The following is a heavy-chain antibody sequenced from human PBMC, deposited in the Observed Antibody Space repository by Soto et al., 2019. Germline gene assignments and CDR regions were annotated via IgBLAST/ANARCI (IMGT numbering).Heavy chain of an antibody. CDR3: ARVWNCSSRKCAFDI. J-gene: IGHJ3*02. CDR1: GGSISSGGYY. Sequence: PWETLSLTCTVSGGSISSGGYYWSWIRQHPGKGLEWIGYIYYSGSTYYNPSLKSRVTISVDTSKNQFSLKLSSVTAADTAVYYCARVWNCSSRKCAFDIWGQGTMVTVSS. CDR2: IYYSGST. D-gene: IGHD2-2*01. V-gene: IGHV4-31*03.